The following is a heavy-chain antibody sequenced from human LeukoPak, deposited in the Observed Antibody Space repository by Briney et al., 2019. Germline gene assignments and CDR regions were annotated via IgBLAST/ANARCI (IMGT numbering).Heavy chain of an antibody. V-gene: IGHV3-7*01. Sequence: GGSLRLSCAASGFTFSSYWMSWVRQAPGKGLEWVANIKQDGSEKYYVDSVKSRFTMSRDNAKNSLYLQLNSLRAEDTAVYYCARLGEKADFDYWGQGTLVTVSS. CDR2: IKQDGSEK. CDR1: GFTFSSYW. J-gene: IGHJ4*02. D-gene: IGHD3-16*01. CDR3: ARLGEKADFDY.